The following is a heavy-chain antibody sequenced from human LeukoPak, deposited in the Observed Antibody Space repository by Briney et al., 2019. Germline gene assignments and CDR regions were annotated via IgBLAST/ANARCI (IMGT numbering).Heavy chain of an antibody. CDR2: IIPILGIV. Sequence: QVQLVQSGAEVKKPGSSVKVSCKASGGTFSSYTISWVRQAPGQGLEWMGRIIPILGIVNYAQKFQGRVTITADKSTSTAYMELSSLRSEDTAVYYCASGLRGYDEEALDYWGQGTLVTVSS. D-gene: IGHD5-12*01. CDR1: GGTFSSYT. J-gene: IGHJ4*02. CDR3: ASGLRGYDEEALDY. V-gene: IGHV1-69*02.